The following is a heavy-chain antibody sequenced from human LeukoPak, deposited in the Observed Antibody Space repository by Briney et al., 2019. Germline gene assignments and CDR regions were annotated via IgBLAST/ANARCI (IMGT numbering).Heavy chain of an antibody. CDR3: ARAGGLGLLYYYYMDV. CDR1: GGSISSSSYY. D-gene: IGHD1-26*01. J-gene: IGHJ6*03. CDR2: IHYSGTT. Sequence: PSETLSLTCTVSGGSISSSSYYWNWIRQPPGKGLEWIGYIHYSGTTNYNPSLKSRVTISVDTSKNQFSLKLSSVTAADTAVYYCARAGGLGLLYYYYMDVWGKGTTVTVSS. V-gene: IGHV4-61*01.